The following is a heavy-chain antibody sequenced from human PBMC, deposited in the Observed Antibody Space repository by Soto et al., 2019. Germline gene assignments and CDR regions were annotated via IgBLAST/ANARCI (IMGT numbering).Heavy chain of an antibody. Sequence: QVQLQQWGAGLLKPSETLSLTCAVYGGSFSGYYWSWIRQPPGKGLEWIGEINHSGSTNYNPSLKSRVTMTVDTSKTQFSLKLSSVTAADTAVYYCARSTGYCSGGSCYSASYYYGMDVWGQGTTVTVSS. V-gene: IGHV4-34*01. D-gene: IGHD2-15*01. CDR3: ARSTGYCSGGSCYSASYYYGMDV. CDR2: INHSGST. J-gene: IGHJ6*02. CDR1: GGSFSGYY.